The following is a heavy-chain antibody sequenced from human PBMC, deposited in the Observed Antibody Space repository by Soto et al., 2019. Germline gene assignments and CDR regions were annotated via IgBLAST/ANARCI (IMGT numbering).Heavy chain of an antibody. CDR1: GGTFSSYA. Sequence: SVKFSCKASGGTFSSYAISWVRQAPGQGLECMGGIIPIFGTANYAQKFQGRVTITAXXXXSXXXMXLXXLRXEXTAVYYCARAMTTVTYDAFDIWGQGTMVTVSS. CDR2: IIPIFGTA. D-gene: IGHD4-17*01. CDR3: ARAMTTVTYDAFDI. V-gene: IGHV1-69*13. J-gene: IGHJ3*02.